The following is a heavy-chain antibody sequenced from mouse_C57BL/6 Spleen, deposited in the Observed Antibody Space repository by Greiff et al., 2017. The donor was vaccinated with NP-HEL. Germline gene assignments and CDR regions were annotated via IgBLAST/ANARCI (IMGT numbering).Heavy chain of an antibody. CDR1: GYTFTSYG. D-gene: IGHD2-2*01. J-gene: IGHJ3*01. CDR3: ARGLPRFAY. CDR2: IYPRSGNT. Sequence: QVQLKQSGAELARPGASVKLSCKASGYTFTSYGISWVKQRTGQGLEWIGEIYPRSGNTYYNEKFKGKATLTADKSSSTAYMELRSLTSEDSAVYFCARGLPRFAYWGQGTLVTVSA. V-gene: IGHV1-81*01.